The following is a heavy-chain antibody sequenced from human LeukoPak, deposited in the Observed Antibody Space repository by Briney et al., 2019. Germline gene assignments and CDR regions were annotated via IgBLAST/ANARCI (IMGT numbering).Heavy chain of an antibody. CDR1: GFTFSNYV. J-gene: IGHJ4*02. D-gene: IGHD4-17*01. CDR3: AKSGDQVTVTKLDY. CDR2: ISGSGGST. V-gene: IGHV3-23*01. Sequence: PGGSLRLSCAASGFTFSNYVMSWVRQAPGKGLEWVSGISGSGGSTFYADSVKGRFTISRDNSKNTLYLEMNSLRAEDTALFYCAKSGDQVTVTKLDYWGQGTLVIVSS.